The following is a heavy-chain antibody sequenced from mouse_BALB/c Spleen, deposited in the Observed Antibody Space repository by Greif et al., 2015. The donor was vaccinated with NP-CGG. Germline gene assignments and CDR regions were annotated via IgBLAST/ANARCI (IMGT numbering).Heavy chain of an antibody. V-gene: IGHV1S130*01. CDR1: GYTFTSSW. CDR2: IHPNSGNT. Sequence: VQLQQSGSVLVRPGASVKLSCKASGYTFTSSWMHWAKQRPGQGLEWIGEIHPNSGNTNYNEKFKSKATLTVDTSSSTAYVDLSSLTSEDSAVYYCARYGNYAMDYWGQGTSVTVSS. CDR3: ARYGNYAMDY. J-gene: IGHJ4*01. D-gene: IGHD1-1*01.